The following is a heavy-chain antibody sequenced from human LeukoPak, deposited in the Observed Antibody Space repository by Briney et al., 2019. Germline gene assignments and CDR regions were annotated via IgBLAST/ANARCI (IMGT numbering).Heavy chain of an antibody. CDR1: GFTFSSYA. CDR3: AKQSAGSAAWYSLHYDF. J-gene: IGHJ4*02. V-gene: IGHV3-64*04. CDR2: ISSNGGST. Sequence: GGSLRLSCSASGFTFSSYAMHWVRQAPGKGLEYVSAISSNGGSTYYADSVKGRFTISRDNSKDTLYLQMNGLRAEDTAVYFCAKQSAGSAAWYSLHYDFWGQGTLVTVSS. D-gene: IGHD6-13*01.